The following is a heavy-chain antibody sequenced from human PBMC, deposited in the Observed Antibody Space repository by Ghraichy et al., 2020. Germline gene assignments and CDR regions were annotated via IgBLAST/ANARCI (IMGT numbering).Heavy chain of an antibody. CDR1: GFTFGSYV. CDR2: ITGTGGNT. V-gene: IGHV3-23*01. Sequence: GGSLRLSCAASGFTFGSYVMDWVRQAPGKGLQWVSAITGTGGNTYYADSVKGRFIISRDNSRSTLFLQMNRLRAEDTAVYYCANYEWGAVAGREWGAFDVGSYGTMVTGSS. D-gene: IGHD6-19*01. CDR3: ANYEWGAVAGREWGAFDV. J-gene: IGHJ3*01.